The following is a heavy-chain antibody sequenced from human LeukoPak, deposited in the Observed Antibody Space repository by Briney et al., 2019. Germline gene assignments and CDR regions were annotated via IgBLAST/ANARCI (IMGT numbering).Heavy chain of an antibody. Sequence: GGSLRLSCAASGFTFSSYGMHWVRQAPGKGLEWVAVIWYDGSNKYYADSVKGRFAISRDNSKNTLYLQMNSLRAEDTAVYYCARRNHMVRGVITIDYWGQGTLVTVSS. CDR1: GFTFSSYG. CDR3: ARRNHMVRGVITIDY. CDR2: IWYDGSNK. V-gene: IGHV3-33*01. D-gene: IGHD3-10*01. J-gene: IGHJ4*02.